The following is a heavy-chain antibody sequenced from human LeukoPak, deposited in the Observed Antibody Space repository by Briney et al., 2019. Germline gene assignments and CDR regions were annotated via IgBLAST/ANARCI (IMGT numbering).Heavy chain of an antibody. D-gene: IGHD3-16*02. Sequence: SETLSLTCTVSGGSISPYYWSWIRQPPGKGLEWIGYIYYSGSTKYNPSLESRVTISVDTSKNHFSLNLSSVTAADTAVYYCARDENGYVWGSFRAWGQGTLVTVSS. J-gene: IGHJ5*02. CDR2: IYYSGST. CDR3: ARDENGYVWGSFRA. CDR1: GGSISPYY. V-gene: IGHV4-59*12.